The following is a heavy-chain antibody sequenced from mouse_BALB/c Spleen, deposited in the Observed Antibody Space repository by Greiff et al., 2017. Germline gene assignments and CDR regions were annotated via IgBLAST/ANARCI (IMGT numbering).Heavy chain of an antibody. D-gene: IGHD2-4*01. CDR3: ARVGDYDFFAY. V-gene: IGHV5-6-3*01. CDR2: INSNGGST. Sequence: EVQLVESGGGLVQPGGSLKLSCAASGFTFSSYGMSWVRQTPDKRLELVATINSNGGSTYYPDSVKGRFTISRDNAKNTLYLQMSSQKSEDTAMYYCARVGDYDFFAYWGQGTLVTVSA. CDR1: GFTFSSYG. J-gene: IGHJ3*01.